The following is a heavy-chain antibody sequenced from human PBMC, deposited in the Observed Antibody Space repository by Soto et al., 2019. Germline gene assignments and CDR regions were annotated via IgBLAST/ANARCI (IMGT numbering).Heavy chain of an antibody. CDR1: GCTFSNAW. Sequence: GGSLRLSCAASGCTFSNAWMSWVRQAPGKGLEWVGRIKSKTDGGTTDYAAPVKGRFTISRDDSKNTLYLQMNSLKTEDTAVYYCTTIRVLRYSDYWGQGTLVTVSS. CDR3: TTIRVLRYSDY. CDR2: IKSKTDGGTT. D-gene: IGHD3-9*01. J-gene: IGHJ4*02. V-gene: IGHV3-15*01.